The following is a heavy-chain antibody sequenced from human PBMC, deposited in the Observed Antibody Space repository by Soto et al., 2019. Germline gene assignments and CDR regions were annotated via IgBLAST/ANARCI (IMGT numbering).Heavy chain of an antibody. CDR2: ISWTGGII. Sequence: EVHLVESGGGLVHPGMSLRLSCAASGFTFDDYAMHWVRQSPGKGLEWVSGISWTGGIIGYGDSVKGRFTISRANGKNALFLHMERLRVEDSALYYCVKEDPWSGSSCLPGCRSVYMGGGGKGTTVTVSS. CDR1: GFTFDDYA. V-gene: IGHV3-9*01. J-gene: IGHJ6*03. CDR3: VKEDPWSGSSCLPGCRSVYMGG. D-gene: IGHD2-2*01.